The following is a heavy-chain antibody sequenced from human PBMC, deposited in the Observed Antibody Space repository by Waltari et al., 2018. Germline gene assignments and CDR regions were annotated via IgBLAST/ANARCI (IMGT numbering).Heavy chain of an antibody. CDR2: INSDGSTT. Sequence: VQLVESGGGLVQPGGSLRLSCEASGFTFSSHAMHWVRQDPGKGLVWVSRINSDGSTTNYADSVKGRFTISRDNAKNTLYLQMYSLRADGTAVYYCASYVMIKEWGQGTLVTVSS. CDR3: ASYVMIKE. CDR1: GFTFSSHA. J-gene: IGHJ4*02. D-gene: IGHD3-16*01. V-gene: IGHV3-74*01.